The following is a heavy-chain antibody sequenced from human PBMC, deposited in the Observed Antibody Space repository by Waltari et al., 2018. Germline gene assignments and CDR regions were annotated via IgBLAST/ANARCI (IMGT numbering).Heavy chain of an antibody. D-gene: IGHD3-3*01. V-gene: IGHV3-23*04. CDR1: GFTFSSSA. CDR2: ISGSGGST. J-gene: IGHJ4*02. CDR3: AKLRHPGASGVVIPRHFDY. Sequence: EVQLVESGGGLVQPGGSLRLSCAASGFTFSSSAMSWFRQAPGKGLEWVSAISGSGGSTYYAASVKGRFTISRDNSKNTLYLQMNSLRAEDTAVYYCAKLRHPGASGVVIPRHFDYWGQGTLVTVSS.